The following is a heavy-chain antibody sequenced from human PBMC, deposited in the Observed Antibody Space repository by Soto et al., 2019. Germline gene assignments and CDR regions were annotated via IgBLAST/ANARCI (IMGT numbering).Heavy chain of an antibody. CDR3: ARVKYDFWSGYLDWFDP. CDR1: GGSISSGYYY. V-gene: IGHV4-30-4*01. D-gene: IGHD3-3*01. J-gene: IGHJ5*02. Sequence: PSETLSLTCSVSGGSISSGYYYWSWIRRPPGKGLEWIGNIYYSGNTYYNPSLKSRLIISIDTSKNQFSLKLSSVTAADTAVYYCARVKYDFWSGYLDWFDPWGQGTLVTVSS. CDR2: IYYSGNT.